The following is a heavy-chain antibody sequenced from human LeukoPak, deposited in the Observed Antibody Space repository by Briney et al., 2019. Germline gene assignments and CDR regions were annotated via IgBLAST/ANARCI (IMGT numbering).Heavy chain of an antibody. CDR3: AKAVGSISWSFDY. J-gene: IGHJ4*02. CDR1: GFTFSSYA. D-gene: IGHD6-13*01. Sequence: GRSLRLSCAASGFTFSSYAMHWVRQAPGKGLEWVAVMSYDGSDKSYADSVKGRSTISRDNSKSTLYLQMDSLRGDDAAVYYCAKAVGSISWSFDYWGQGTLVTVSS. CDR2: MSYDGSDK. V-gene: IGHV3-30*04.